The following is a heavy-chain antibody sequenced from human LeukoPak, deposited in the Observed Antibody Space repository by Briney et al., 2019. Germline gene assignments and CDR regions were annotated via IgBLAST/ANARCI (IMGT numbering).Heavy chain of an antibody. J-gene: IGHJ6*02. CDR2: IRSKAYGGTT. Sequence: PGGSLRLSSTAAGFTFGDYAMSWVRQAPGKGLKWVGFIRSKAYGGTTEYAASVKGRFTISRDDSKSIAYLQMNSLKTEDTAVYYCTRGRIAVAGDYYYYGMDVWGQGTTVTVSS. CDR3: TRGRIAVAGDYYYYGMDV. V-gene: IGHV3-49*04. D-gene: IGHD6-19*01. CDR1: GFTFGDYA.